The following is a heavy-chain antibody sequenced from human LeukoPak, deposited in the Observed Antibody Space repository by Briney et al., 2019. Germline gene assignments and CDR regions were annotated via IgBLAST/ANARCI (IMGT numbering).Heavy chain of an antibody. D-gene: IGHD1-1*01. Sequence: PSETLSLTCTVSGGSISSYYWSWIRQPPGKGLEWIGNIYKGGSTNYNPSLKSRVTMSVDTSKNQFSLRLNSVTAADTAVYYCARLSTGPYGLGAFDIWGQGTMVTVSS. CDR3: ARLSTGPYGLGAFDI. CDR2: IYKGGST. V-gene: IGHV4-59*08. CDR1: GGSISSYY. J-gene: IGHJ3*02.